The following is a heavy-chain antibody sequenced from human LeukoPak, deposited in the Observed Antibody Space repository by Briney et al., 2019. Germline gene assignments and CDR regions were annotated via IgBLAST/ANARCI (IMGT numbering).Heavy chain of an antibody. J-gene: IGHJ4*02. V-gene: IGHV3-7*01. CDR3: ARELPATATFDY. Sequence: GGSLRLSCAASGLTFSSYWMSWVRQAPGKGLEWVANIKQDGSEKYYVDSVKGRFTISRDNAKNSLYLQMNSLRAEDTAVYYCARELPATATFDYWGQGTLVTVSS. CDR2: IKQDGSEK. CDR1: GLTFSSYW. D-gene: IGHD2-15*01.